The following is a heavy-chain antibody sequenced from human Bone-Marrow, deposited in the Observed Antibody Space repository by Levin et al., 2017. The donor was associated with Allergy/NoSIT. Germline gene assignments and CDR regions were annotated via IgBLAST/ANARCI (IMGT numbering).Heavy chain of an antibody. D-gene: IGHD1-26*01. J-gene: IGHJ6*04. V-gene: IGHV3-72*01. CDR1: GFTFTDHY. CDR2: IANKGGNYNT. CDR3: ADVRHSYGLDV. Sequence: PGGSLRLSCAGSGFTFTDHYIDWVRQAPGMGLEWVGRIANKGGNYNTQYAASVKGRFTISRDDSKNSVYLQMSSLKTEDTAVYYCADVRHSYGLDVWGEGTAVTVSS.